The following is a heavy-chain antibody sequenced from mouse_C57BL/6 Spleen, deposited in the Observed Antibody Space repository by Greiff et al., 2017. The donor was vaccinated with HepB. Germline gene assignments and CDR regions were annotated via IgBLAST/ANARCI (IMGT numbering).Heavy chain of an antibody. V-gene: IGHV1-18*01. CDR2: INPNNGGT. J-gene: IGHJ3*01. CDR3: ARHDYDWFAY. Sequence: VQLQQSGPELVKPGASVKIPCKASGYTFTDYNMDWVKQSHGKSLEWIGDINPNNGGTIYNQKFKGKATLTVDKSSSTAYMELRSLTSEDTAVYYCARHDYDWFAYWGQGTLVTVSA. CDR1: GYTFTDYN. D-gene: IGHD2-4*01.